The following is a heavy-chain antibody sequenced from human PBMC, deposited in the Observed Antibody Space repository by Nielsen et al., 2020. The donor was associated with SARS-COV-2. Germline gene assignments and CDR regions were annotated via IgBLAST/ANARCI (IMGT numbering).Heavy chain of an antibody. CDR3: ARGSGMGV. D-gene: IGHD3-10*01. CDR2: IKQDGSEK. J-gene: IGHJ6*02. CDR1: GFTFSNYW. V-gene: IGHV3-7*03. Sequence: GESLNISCAASGFTFSNYWMRWVRPAPGQGLEWVANIKQDGSEKYYVDSVKGRFTISRDNAKNSLYLQMNSLRADDTARYYCARGSGMGVWGQGTAVIVSS.